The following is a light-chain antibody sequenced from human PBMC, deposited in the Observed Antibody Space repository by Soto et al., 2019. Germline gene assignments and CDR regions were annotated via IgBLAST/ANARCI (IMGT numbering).Light chain of an antibody. J-gene: IGKJ1*01. CDR1: QTVRNNY. Sequence: EFVLTQSPGTLSLSPGERATLSCRASQTVRNNYLAWYQQKPGQAPRLLIYDASNRATGIPARFSGSGSGTDFTLTISSLEPEDFAVYYCQQRSNWPPWTFGQGTKVDIK. CDR2: DAS. CDR3: QQRSNWPPWT. V-gene: IGKV3-11*01.